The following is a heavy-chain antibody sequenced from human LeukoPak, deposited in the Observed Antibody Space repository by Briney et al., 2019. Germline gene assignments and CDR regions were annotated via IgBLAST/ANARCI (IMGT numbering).Heavy chain of an antibody. CDR3: AKDGSSSSVDYFDY. D-gene: IGHD6-6*01. CDR2: ISWNSGSI. CDR1: GFTFNDYA. Sequence: GGSLRLSCAASGFTFNDYAMHWVRQAPGKGLGWVSGISWNSGSIGYADSVKGRFTISRDNAKNSLYLQMNSLRAEDTALYYCAKDGSSSSVDYFDYWGQGTLVTVSS. J-gene: IGHJ4*02. V-gene: IGHV3-9*01.